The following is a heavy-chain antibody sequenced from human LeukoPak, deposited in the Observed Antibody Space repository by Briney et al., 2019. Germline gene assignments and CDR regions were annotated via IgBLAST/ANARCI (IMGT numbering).Heavy chain of an antibody. J-gene: IGHJ4*02. CDR1: GFIFNNYT. CDR2: ISYDGSDK. Sequence: PGRSLRLSCAAYGFIFNNYTIHWVRQAPGKGPEWVALISYDGSDKYFADSVRGRFTISRDISKNTLYLQMNSLRAEDTAVYYCARDPSSSWYDWGQGTLVTVSS. D-gene: IGHD6-13*01. CDR3: ARDPSSSWYD. V-gene: IGHV3-30*04.